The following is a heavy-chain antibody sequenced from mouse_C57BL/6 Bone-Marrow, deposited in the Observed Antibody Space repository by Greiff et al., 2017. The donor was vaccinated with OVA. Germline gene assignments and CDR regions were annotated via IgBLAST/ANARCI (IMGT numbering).Heavy chain of an antibody. CDR1: GYTFTSYW. Sequence: QVQLQQPGAELVKPGASVKMSCKASGYTFTSYWITWVKQRPGQGLEWIGDIYPGSGSTNYNEKFKSKATLTVDTSSSTAYMQLSSLTSEDSAVYYCARGSYYEYDYWYFDVWGTGTTVTVSS. CDR3: ARGSYYEYDYWYFDV. V-gene: IGHV1-55*01. D-gene: IGHD2-4*01. J-gene: IGHJ1*03. CDR2: IYPGSGST.